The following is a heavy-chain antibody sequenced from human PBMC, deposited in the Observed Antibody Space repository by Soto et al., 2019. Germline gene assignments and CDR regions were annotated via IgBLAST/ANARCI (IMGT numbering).Heavy chain of an antibody. CDR2: IIPIFGTA. CDR1: GGTFSSYA. CDR3: ARDIHDSSGYYFGRYFDY. V-gene: IGHV1-69*06. J-gene: IGHJ4*02. Sequence: SVKVSCKASGGTFSSYAISWVRQAPGQGLEWMGGIIPIFGTANYAQKFQGRVTITADKSTSTAYMELSSLRSEDTAVYYCARDIHDSSGYYFGRYFDYWGQGTLVTVSS. D-gene: IGHD3-22*01.